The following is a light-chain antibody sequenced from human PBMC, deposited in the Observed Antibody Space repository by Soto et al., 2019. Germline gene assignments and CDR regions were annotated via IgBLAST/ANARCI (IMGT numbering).Light chain of an antibody. CDR2: DAS. J-gene: IGKJ4*01. CDR3: QQYNFWPPLT. CDR1: QSVNSN. V-gene: IGKV3-15*01. Sequence: EIVMTQSPATLSVSPGERATLSCRASQSVNSNLAWYRQKPDQAPRLLISDASTRATGVPTRFSGSGSATEFTLTISILQSEDSGIYYCQQYNFWPPLTFGGGTKVEIK.